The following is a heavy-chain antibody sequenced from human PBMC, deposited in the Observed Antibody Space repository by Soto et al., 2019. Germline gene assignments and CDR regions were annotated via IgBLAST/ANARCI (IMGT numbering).Heavy chain of an antibody. CDR1: GFTFSSYA. CDR3: TTTVLMVYANAPASNFDV. J-gene: IGHJ3*01. Sequence: HPGGSLRLSCAASGFTFSSYAMSWVRQAPGKGLEWVSAISGSGGSTYYADSVKGRFTISRDNSKNTLYLQMNSLRAEDTAVYYCTTTVLMVYANAPASNFDVWGQGTMVTVSS. CDR2: ISGSGGST. D-gene: IGHD2-8*01. V-gene: IGHV3-23*01.